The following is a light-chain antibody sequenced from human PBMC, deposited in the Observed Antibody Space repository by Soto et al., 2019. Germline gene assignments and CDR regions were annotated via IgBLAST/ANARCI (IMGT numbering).Light chain of an antibody. CDR2: AAS. J-gene: IGKJ5*01. CDR3: QQYNNWPRT. Sequence: EIVMTQSPATLSVSPGERATLSCRASQSVSSNLAWYQQKPGQAPRLLIYAASTRATGIPARFSGGGSGTEFTLTISSLQSEDFAVYYCQQYNNWPRTFGQGTRLE. V-gene: IGKV3-15*01. CDR1: QSVSSN.